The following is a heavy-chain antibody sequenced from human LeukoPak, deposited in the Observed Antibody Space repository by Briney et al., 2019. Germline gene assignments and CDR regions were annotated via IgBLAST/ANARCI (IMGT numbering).Heavy chain of an antibody. CDR1: GGSFSGYY. J-gene: IGHJ4*02. CDR2: INHSGST. Sequence: PSETLSLTCAVYGGSFSGYYWSWIRQPPGKGLEWIGEINHSGSTNYNPSLTSRVTISVDTSKNPFSLKLSSVTAADTAVYYCARSGTATTGTIIDYWGQGTLVTVSS. D-gene: IGHD1-7*01. CDR3: ARSGTATTGTIIDY. V-gene: IGHV4-34*01.